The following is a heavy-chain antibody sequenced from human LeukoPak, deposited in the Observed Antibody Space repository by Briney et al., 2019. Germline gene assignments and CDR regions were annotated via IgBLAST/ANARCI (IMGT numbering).Heavy chain of an antibody. CDR1: GFTFSSYG. V-gene: IGHV3-30*18. CDR2: ISYDGSNK. CDR3: AKDLGPKYYYYGMDV. Sequence: GRTLRLSCAASGFTFSSYGMHWVRQAPGKGLEWVAVISYDGSNKYYADSVKGRFTISRDNSKNTLYLQMNSLRAEDTAVYYCAKDLGPKYYYYGMDVWGQGTTVTVSS. J-gene: IGHJ6*02.